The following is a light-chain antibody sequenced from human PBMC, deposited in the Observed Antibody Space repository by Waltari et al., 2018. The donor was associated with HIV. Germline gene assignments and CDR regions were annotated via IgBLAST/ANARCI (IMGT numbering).Light chain of an antibody. J-gene: IGLJ2*01. CDR3: QSSDTSGTY. Sequence: SPGQTARITCSGDALPQLFAYWFQQKSGQAPVLLIFKDTERQTGIPARFSGSSSGTVATLTISGVRAEDEADYYCQSSDTSGTYFGGGTKLTVL. CDR2: KDT. CDR1: ALPQLF. V-gene: IGLV3-25*03.